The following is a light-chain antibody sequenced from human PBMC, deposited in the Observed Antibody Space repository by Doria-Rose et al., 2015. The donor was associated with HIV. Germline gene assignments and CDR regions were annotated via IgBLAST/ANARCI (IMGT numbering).Light chain of an antibody. V-gene: IGKV3-20*01. Sequence: EIVLTQSPGTLSLSPGERATLSCRASQSVSSTYLAWYQQKPGQAPSLLIYDGSTRATGIPDRFSASGSGTDLTLTINRLEPEDFALYYCHQYGTSWTFGQGTKVEI. J-gene: IGKJ1*01. CDR3: HQYGTSWT. CDR2: DGS. CDR1: QSVSSTY.